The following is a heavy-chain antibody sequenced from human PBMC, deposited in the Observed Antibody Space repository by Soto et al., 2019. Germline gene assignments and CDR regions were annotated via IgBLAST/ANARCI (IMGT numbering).Heavy chain of an antibody. D-gene: IGHD1-26*01. CDR2: ISYDGSNK. Sequence: GGSLRLSCAASGFTFSSYGMHWVRQAPGKGLEWVAVISYDGSNKYYVDSMKGRFTISRDNSKNTLYLQMNSLRAEDTAVYYCAKERSGSYYYYYYGMDVWGQGTTVTVSS. V-gene: IGHV3-30*18. CDR1: GFTFSSYG. CDR3: AKERSGSYYYYYYGMDV. J-gene: IGHJ6*02.